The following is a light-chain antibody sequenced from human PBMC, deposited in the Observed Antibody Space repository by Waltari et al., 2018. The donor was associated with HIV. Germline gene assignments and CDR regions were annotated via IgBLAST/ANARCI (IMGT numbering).Light chain of an antibody. CDR2: DVS. Sequence: QSALTQPRSVSGYPGPSVTISCTGTSSDVGGYNYVSWYQQHPGKAPKLMIFDVSKRPSGVPDRFSGSRSGNTASLTISGLQAEDEADYYCCSYAGSYTYVFGTGTKVTVL. CDR1: SSDVGGYNY. V-gene: IGLV2-11*01. CDR3: CSYAGSYTYV. J-gene: IGLJ1*01.